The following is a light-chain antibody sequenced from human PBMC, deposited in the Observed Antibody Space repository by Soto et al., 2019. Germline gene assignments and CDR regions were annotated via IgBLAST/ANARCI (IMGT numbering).Light chain of an antibody. V-gene: IGKV1-39*01. J-gene: IGKJ1*01. Sequence: QLTQSPSSLSASVGTRVTITCRASQGISNFLAWYQQKPGKAPKLLIYGASTLQGGVPSRFSGIGSGTDFTLTISRLQPEDFANYYGQRSYGSPPWTFGQGTKVDIK. CDR1: QGISNF. CDR2: GAS. CDR3: QRSYGSPPWT.